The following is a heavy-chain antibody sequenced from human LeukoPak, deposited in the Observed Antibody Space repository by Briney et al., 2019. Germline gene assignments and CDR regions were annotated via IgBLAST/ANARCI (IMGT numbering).Heavy chain of an antibody. J-gene: IGHJ4*02. CDR2: IIPIFGTA. V-gene: IGHV1-69*01. CDR1: GGTFSSYA. CDR3: ARDGDDGELGFYYFDY. Sequence: GSSVKVSCKASGGTFSSYAISWVRQAPGQGLEWMGGIIPIFGTANYAQKFQGRVTITADESTSTAYMELSSLRSEDTAVYYCARDGDDGELGFYYFDYWGQGTLVTVSS. D-gene: IGHD3-10*01.